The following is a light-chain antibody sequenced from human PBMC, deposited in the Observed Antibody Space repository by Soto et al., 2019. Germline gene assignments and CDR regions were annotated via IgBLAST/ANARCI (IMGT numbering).Light chain of an antibody. J-gene: IGKJ1*01. CDR3: RQYNNDSPWT. CDR2: KAS. Sequence: DIQMTQSPSTLSASVGDRVILTCRASQSIGSWLAWYQQKAGKGPKLLIYKASSLKSGVPSRFSGSGSGTEFTITISSQQPDDFATYYFRQYNNDSPWTFGQGTKVEVK. V-gene: IGKV1-5*03. CDR1: QSIGSW.